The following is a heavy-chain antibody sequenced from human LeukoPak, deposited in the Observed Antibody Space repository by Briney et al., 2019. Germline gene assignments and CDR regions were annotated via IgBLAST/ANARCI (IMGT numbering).Heavy chain of an antibody. CDR3: ARDYCSGGSCQSGMLDY. D-gene: IGHD2-15*01. CDR1: GYTFTNYG. CDR2: IGAYNVKT. J-gene: IGHJ4*02. V-gene: IGHV1-18*01. Sequence: ASVKVSCKASGYTFTNYGFSWVRQAPGQGLEWMGWIGAYNVKTNYAQKFQGRVTMTTDTSTSTAYMELRSPISDDTAVYYCARDYCSGGSCQSGMLDYWGQGTLVTVSS.